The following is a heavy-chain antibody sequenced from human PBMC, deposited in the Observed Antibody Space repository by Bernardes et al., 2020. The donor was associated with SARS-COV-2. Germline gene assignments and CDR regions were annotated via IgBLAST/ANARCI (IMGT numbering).Heavy chain of an antibody. Sequence: GGSLRLSCAASGFTFSGSAMHWVRQASGKGLEWIGRIRTKPNNYATSYGASVKGRFIVSRDDSKNTVYLLMNSLKAEDTAIYFCAKCIQGSYAMDVWGQGTTVTVS. CDR3: AKCIQGSYAMDV. CDR1: GFTFSGSA. D-gene: IGHD5-18*01. CDR2: IRTKPNNYAT. J-gene: IGHJ6*02. V-gene: IGHV3-73*01.